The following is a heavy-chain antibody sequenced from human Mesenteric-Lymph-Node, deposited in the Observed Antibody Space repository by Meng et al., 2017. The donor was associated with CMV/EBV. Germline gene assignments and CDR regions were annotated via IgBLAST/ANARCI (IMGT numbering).Heavy chain of an antibody. V-gene: IGHV1-2*02. CDR2: VDPNSGGT. CDR1: GYTFTSYD. Sequence: ASVKVSCKASGYTFTSYDINWVRQATGQGLEWLGWVDPNSGGTSYAQKFQGRVTLTRDTSITTTYLELGRLTSDDTAVYYCVRDLPGTTPDYWGQGTLVTVSS. D-gene: IGHD1-7*01. CDR3: VRDLPGTTPDY. J-gene: IGHJ4*01.